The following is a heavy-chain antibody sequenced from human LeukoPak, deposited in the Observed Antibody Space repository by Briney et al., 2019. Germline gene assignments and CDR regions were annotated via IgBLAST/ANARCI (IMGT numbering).Heavy chain of an antibody. CDR3: ARAYRGGDCYIFSPNFDY. J-gene: IGHJ4*02. Sequence: SETLSLTCTVSGGSINSYYWSWIRQPPGKGLEWIGYIYYSGSTNYNPSLKRRVTISVDTSKNQFSLKLSSVTAEDTAVYYCARAYRGGDCYIFSPNFDYWGEGTLVTVSS. CDR1: GGSINSYY. D-gene: IGHD2-21*01. V-gene: IGHV4-59*01. CDR2: IYYSGST.